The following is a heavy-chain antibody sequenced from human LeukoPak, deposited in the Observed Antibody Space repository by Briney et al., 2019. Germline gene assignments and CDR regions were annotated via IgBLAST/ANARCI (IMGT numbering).Heavy chain of an antibody. CDR2: IYYSGST. CDR3: ARESHYFDY. CDR1: GGSISSYY. V-gene: IGHV4-59*01. J-gene: IGHJ4*02. Sequence: SSETLSLTCTVSGGSISSYYWSWIRQPPGKGLEWIGYIYYSGSTNYNPSLKSRVTISVDTSKNQFSLKLSSVTAADTAVYYCARESHYFDYWGQGTLVTVSS.